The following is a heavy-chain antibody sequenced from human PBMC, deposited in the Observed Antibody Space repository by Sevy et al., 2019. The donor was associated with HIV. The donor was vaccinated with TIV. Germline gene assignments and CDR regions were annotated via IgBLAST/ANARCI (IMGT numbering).Heavy chain of an antibody. V-gene: IGHV1-24*01. Sequence: VSVKVSCKVSGYTLTQLSMHWVRLTPGKGLEWMASFDPEDAKTVYSQKFQGRLSMTEDTSTHTAYMELSSLRSEDTAVYYCATTKDYYESSGDPFDYWGQGTLVTVSS. CDR1: GYTLTQLS. CDR2: FDPEDAKT. J-gene: IGHJ4*02. D-gene: IGHD3-22*01. CDR3: ATTKDYYESSGDPFDY.